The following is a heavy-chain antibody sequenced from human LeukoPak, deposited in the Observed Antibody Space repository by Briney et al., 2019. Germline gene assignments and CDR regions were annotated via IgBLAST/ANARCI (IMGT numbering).Heavy chain of an antibody. CDR2: IYPGDSDT. D-gene: IGHD3-9*01. J-gene: IGHJ6*03. Sequence: GESLKISCKGSGYSFTSYWIGWVRQMPGKGLEWMGIIYPGDSDTGYSPSFQGQVTISADKSISTACLQWSSLKASDTAMYYCARIVGNVLRYFDWLLPDYYYYYMDVWGKGTTVTISS. V-gene: IGHV5-51*01. CDR3: ARIVGNVLRYFDWLLPDYYYYYMDV. CDR1: GYSFTSYW.